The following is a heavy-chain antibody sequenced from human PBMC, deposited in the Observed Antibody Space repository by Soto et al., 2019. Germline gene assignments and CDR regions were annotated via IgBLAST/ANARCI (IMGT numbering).Heavy chain of an antibody. CDR2: ISYDGLIK. D-gene: IGHD3-10*01. CDR1: GFAFSNYD. Sequence: QVQLVESGGGVVQPGRSLRLSCAASGFAFSNYDTHWVRQAPGKGLEWVASISYDGLIKYYADSVKGRFTTSRDNSRNTLNLQMDSLRCEDTAISSCAVLTSPDYWGQGTLVTVSS. J-gene: IGHJ4*02. V-gene: IGHV3-30*03. CDR3: AVLTSPDY.